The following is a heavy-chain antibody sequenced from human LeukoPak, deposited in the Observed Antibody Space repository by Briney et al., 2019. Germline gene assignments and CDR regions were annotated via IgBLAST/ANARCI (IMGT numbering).Heavy chain of an antibody. D-gene: IGHD3-10*01. CDR3: ARDLLMVRGVFDY. V-gene: IGHV3-30*02. Sequence: GGSLRLSCAASGFTFSSYGMHWVRQAPGKGLEWVAFIRYDGSNKYYADSVKGRFTISRDNSKNTLYLQMNSLRAEDTAVYYCARDLLMVRGVFDYWGQGTLVTVSS. CDR1: GFTFSSYG. CDR2: IRYDGSNK. J-gene: IGHJ4*02.